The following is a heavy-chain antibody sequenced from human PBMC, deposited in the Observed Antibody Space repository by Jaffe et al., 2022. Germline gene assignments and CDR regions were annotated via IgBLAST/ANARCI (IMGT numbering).Heavy chain of an antibody. D-gene: IGHD5-12*01. CDR1: GYSFTSYW. CDR2: IYPGDSDT. V-gene: IGHV5-51*03. J-gene: IGHJ6*03. CDR3: ARLMGDGSGYDYAHYYYMDV. Sequence: EVQLVQSGAEVKKPGESLKISCKGSGYSFTSYWIGWVRQMPGKGLEWMGIIYPGDSDTRYSPSFQGQVTISADKSISTAYLQWSSLKASDTAMYYCARLMGDGSGYDYAHYYYMDVWGKGTTVTVSS.